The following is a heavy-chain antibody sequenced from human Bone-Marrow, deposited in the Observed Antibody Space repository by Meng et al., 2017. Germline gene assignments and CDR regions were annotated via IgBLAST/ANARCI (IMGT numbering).Heavy chain of an antibody. Sequence: GESLKISCAASGFTFSSYSMNWVRQAPGKGLEWVSYISSSGSTIYYADSVKGRFTISRDNAKNSLYLQMNSLRAEDTAVYYCAREGYGWTYYYYGMDVWGQGTTVTVSS. D-gene: IGHD5-18*01. CDR3: AREGYGWTYYYYGMDV. V-gene: IGHV3-48*04. CDR1: GFTFSSYS. J-gene: IGHJ6*02. CDR2: ISSSGSTI.